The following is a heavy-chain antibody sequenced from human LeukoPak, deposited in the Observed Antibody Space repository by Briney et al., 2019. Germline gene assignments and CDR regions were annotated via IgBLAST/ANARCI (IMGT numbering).Heavy chain of an antibody. CDR3: FTVSIAEPGN. V-gene: IGHV3-15*01. D-gene: IGHD6-19*01. J-gene: IGHJ4*02. Sequence: TGGSLRLSCAASGFTFSNAWMSWVRQAPGKGLEWVGRIKSKTDGGTTDYAAPVKGRFNISRDDSNNTLYLQLNSVKTEDTAMYYCFTVSIAEPGNWGQGTLVTVSS. CDR1: GFTFSNAW. CDR2: IKSKTDGGTT.